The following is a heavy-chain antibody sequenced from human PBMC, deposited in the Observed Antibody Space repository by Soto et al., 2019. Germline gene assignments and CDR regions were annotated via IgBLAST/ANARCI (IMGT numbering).Heavy chain of an antibody. Sequence: ASVKVSCKASGYTFTGYYMHWVRQAPGQGLEWMGWINPNSGGTNYAQKFQGWVTMTRDTSISTAYMELSRLRSDDTAVYYCARGGHGESTEEGYYYYYMDVWGKGTTVTVSS. J-gene: IGHJ6*03. CDR2: INPNSGGT. D-gene: IGHD4-17*01. CDR1: GYTFTGYY. V-gene: IGHV1-2*04. CDR3: ARGGHGESTEEGYYYYYMDV.